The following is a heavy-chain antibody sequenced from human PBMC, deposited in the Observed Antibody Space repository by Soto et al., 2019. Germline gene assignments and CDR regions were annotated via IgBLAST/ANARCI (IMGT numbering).Heavy chain of an antibody. J-gene: IGHJ5*01. V-gene: IGHV4-59*08. CDR2: IYYSGST. D-gene: IGHD3-3*01. CDR1: GGSISSYY. CDR3: ARHMDDFLSVYSPPRSIDS. Sequence: SETLSLTCTVSGGSISSYYWGWIRQPPGKGLEWIGYIYYSGSTNYNPSLKSRVTISVDTSKNQFSLKLSSVTAADTAVYYCARHMDDFLSVYSPPRSIDSRGPGLLVT.